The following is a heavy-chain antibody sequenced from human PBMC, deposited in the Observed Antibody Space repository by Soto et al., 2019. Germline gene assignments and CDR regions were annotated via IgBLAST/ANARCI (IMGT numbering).Heavy chain of an antibody. Sequence: ASVKVSCKASGYTSTSYGISWVRQAPGQGLEWMGWISAYNGNTNYAQKLQGRVTMTTDTSTSTAYMELRSLRSDDTAVYYCARDLKYSYGQNYYYYGMDVWGQGTTVTVSS. D-gene: IGHD5-18*01. V-gene: IGHV1-18*01. CDR1: GYTSTSYG. CDR3: ARDLKYSYGQNYYYYGMDV. J-gene: IGHJ6*02. CDR2: ISAYNGNT.